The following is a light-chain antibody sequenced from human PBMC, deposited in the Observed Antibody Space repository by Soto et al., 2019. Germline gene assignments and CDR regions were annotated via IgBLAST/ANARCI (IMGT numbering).Light chain of an antibody. CDR2: GAS. Sequence: EIMLPQYPVTLSLSPREGATLSCRASQSVAGSYLAWYQQKPGRTPRLLIYGASSRATGIPDRFSGSGSGTEFTLTINRLEPEDFAVYYCQQYGVSPRTFGQVTKV. CDR1: QSVAGSY. CDR3: QQYGVSPRT. V-gene: IGKV3-20*01. J-gene: IGKJ1*01.